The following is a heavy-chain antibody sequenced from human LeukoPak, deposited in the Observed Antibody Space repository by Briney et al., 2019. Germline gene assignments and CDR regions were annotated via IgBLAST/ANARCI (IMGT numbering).Heavy chain of an antibody. Sequence: GGSLGLSCTASGFTFSTYYMAWVRQAPGKGLDWVANIRQDGSGKFYADSVKGRFTISRDNAKNSLFLQMNSLRAEDTAVYYCARDSGGWYSTAYYFDYWGQGTLVTVSS. V-gene: IGHV3-7*01. J-gene: IGHJ4*02. CDR1: GFTFSTYY. CDR2: IRQDGSGK. D-gene: IGHD6-19*01. CDR3: ARDSGGWYSTAYYFDY.